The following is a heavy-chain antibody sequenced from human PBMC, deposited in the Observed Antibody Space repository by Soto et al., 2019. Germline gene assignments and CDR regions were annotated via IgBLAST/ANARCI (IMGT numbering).Heavy chain of an antibody. Sequence: EVQLVESGGGLIQPGGSLRLSCAASGFTVSSNYMNWVRQAPGKGLEWVSVIYGGGSTYYADSVKGRFTISKDNSKNTLYLQMNCLRAEDTAVYYCARESTEAFDYWGQGTLVTVSS. CDR2: IYGGGST. CDR1: GFTVSSNY. V-gene: IGHV3-53*01. D-gene: IGHD2-2*01. CDR3: ARESTEAFDY. J-gene: IGHJ4*02.